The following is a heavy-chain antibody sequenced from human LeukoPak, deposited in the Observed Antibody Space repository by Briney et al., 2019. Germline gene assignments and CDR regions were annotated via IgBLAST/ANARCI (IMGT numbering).Heavy chain of an antibody. J-gene: IGHJ5*02. D-gene: IGHD4-11*01. Sequence: ASVNVSCKASGFRFSSFGVSWVRQAPGQGLEWMGWISTYFGVTHYAEKFEDRVTMTIDTSTTTAYMELRSLGYDDTAVYYCARDSDYSGNGNGDWFDPWGQGTVVTVSS. CDR3: ARDSDYSGNGNGDWFDP. CDR1: GFRFSSFG. V-gene: IGHV1-18*04. CDR2: ISTYFGVT.